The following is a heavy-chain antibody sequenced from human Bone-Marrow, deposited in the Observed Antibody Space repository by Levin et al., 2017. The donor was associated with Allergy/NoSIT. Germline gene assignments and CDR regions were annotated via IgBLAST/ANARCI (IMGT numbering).Heavy chain of an antibody. J-gene: IGHJ4*02. Sequence: SCAASGFTFSSYGMHWVRQAPGKGLEWVAVIWYDGSNKYYADSVKGRFTISRDNSNNTLYLQMNSLRAEDTAVYYCARGPLYDILTAFDYWGQGTLVTVSS. CDR3: ARGPLYDILTAFDY. D-gene: IGHD3-9*01. CDR1: GFTFSSYG. CDR2: IWYDGSNK. V-gene: IGHV3-33*01.